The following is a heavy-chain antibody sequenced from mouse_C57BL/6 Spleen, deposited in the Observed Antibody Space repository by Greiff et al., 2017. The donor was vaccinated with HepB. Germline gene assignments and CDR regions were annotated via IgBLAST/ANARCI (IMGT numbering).Heavy chain of an antibody. J-gene: IGHJ3*01. CDR3: ARDYGSTLAY. CDR2: IYPSDSET. Sequence: VQLQQPGAELVRPGSSVKLSCKASGYTFTSYWMDWVKQRPGQGLEWIGNIYPSDSETHYNQKFKDKATLTVDKSSSTAYMQLSSLTSEDSAVYYCARDYGSTLAYWGQGTLVTVSA. V-gene: IGHV1-61*01. CDR1: GYTFTSYW. D-gene: IGHD1-1*01.